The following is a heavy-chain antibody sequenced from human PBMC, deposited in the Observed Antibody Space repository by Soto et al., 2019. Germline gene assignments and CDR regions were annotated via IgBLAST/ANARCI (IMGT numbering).Heavy chain of an antibody. CDR3: ARSGSSHYYYYYGMDV. J-gene: IGHJ6*02. Sequence: GGSLRLSCAASGFTFSSYAMSWVRQAPGKGLEWVSAISGSGGSTYYADSVKGRFTISRDNSKNTLYLQMNSLRAEDTAVYYCARSGSSHYYYYYGMDVWGQGTTVTVSS. CDR2: ISGSGGST. D-gene: IGHD1-26*01. V-gene: IGHV3-23*01. CDR1: GFTFSSYA.